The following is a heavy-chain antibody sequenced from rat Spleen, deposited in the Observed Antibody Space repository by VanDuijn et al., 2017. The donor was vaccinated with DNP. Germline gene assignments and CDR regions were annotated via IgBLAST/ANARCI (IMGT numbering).Heavy chain of an antibody. V-gene: IGHV5-7*01. Sequence: EVLLVESDGGLVQPGRSLKLSCAVSGFTFSDYYMAWVRQAPAKGLEWVATISYNGGTPYRDSVKGRFTISRDNAQSTLYLQMDSLRSEDTATYYCTRHRTIMPYYYAMDAWGQGASVTVSS. J-gene: IGHJ4*01. CDR1: GFTFSDYY. CDR3: TRHRTIMPYYYAMDA. CDR2: ISYNGGTP. D-gene: IGHD1-12*01.